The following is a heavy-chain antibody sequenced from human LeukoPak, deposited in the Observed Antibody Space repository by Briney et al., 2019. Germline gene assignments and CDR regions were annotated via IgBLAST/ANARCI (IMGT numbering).Heavy chain of an antibody. D-gene: IGHD3-22*01. J-gene: IGHJ4*02. CDR3: ARDPDLSGYSFFDY. V-gene: IGHV3-74*01. CDR2: INSDGSST. Sequence: GGSLRLSCEASGFTFSHFGMHWVRQAPGKGLVWVSRINSDGSSTTYADSVKGRFTISRDNAKNTLYLQMNSLRAEDTAVYYCARDPDLSGYSFFDYWGQGTLVTVSS. CDR1: GFTFSHFG.